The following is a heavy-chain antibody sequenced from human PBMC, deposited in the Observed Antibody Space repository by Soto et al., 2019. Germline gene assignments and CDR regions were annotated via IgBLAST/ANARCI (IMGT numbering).Heavy chain of an antibody. Sequence: ESGGGVVQPGRSLRLSCAASGFTFSSYAMHWVRQAPGKGLEWVAVISYDGSNKYYADSVKGRFTISRDNSKNTLYLQMNSLRAEDTAVYYCARDGDSGSSNYFDYWGQGTLVTVSS. V-gene: IGHV3-30-3*01. J-gene: IGHJ4*02. CDR1: GFTFSSYA. CDR2: ISYDGSNK. D-gene: IGHD1-26*01. CDR3: ARDGDSGSSNYFDY.